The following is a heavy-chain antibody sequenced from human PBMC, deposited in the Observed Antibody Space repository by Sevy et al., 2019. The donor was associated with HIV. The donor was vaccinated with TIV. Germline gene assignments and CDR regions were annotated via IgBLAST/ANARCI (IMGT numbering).Heavy chain of an antibody. D-gene: IGHD3-3*01. J-gene: IGHJ6*02. CDR1: GGSISSSSYY. V-gene: IGHV4-39*01. CDR3: ARHAIDFWSEDLYGMDV. Sequence: SETLSLTCTVSGGSISSSSYYWGWIRQPPGKGLEWIGSIYYSGSTYYNPSLKSRVTISVDTSKNQFSLKLSFVTAADTAVYYCARHAIDFWSEDLYGMDVWGQGTTVTVSS. CDR2: IYYSGST.